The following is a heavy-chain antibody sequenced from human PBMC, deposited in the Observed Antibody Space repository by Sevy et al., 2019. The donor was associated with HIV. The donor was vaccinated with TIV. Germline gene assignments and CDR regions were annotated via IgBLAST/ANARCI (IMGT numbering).Heavy chain of an antibody. CDR2: ISSSSRYI. CDR1: GFVFSSYT. J-gene: IGHJ4*02. V-gene: IGHV3-21*01. Sequence: GESLKISCAASGFVFSSYTMNWVRQSPGKGLEWVSSISSSSRYIFDADSVKGRFTISRDNARNSLYLQMNSLRAEDTAVYYCARDMAYGSGSIVYDYWGQGTLVTVSS. D-gene: IGHD3-10*01. CDR3: ARDMAYGSGSIVYDY.